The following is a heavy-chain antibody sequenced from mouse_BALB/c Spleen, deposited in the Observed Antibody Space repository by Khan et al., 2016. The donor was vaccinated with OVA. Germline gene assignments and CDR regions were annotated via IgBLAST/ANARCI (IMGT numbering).Heavy chain of an antibody. CDR2: ISNGGGST. Sequence: VESGGGLVQPGGSLKLSCATSGFTFSDYYMYWVRQTPEKRLEWVAYISNGGGSTYYPDTVKGRFTISRDNAKNTLYLQLSRLKSDDTAMYYCARRRGLYDYDGFAYWGQGTLVTVSA. D-gene: IGHD2-4*01. CDR1: GFTFSDYY. CDR3: ARRRGLYDYDGFAY. V-gene: IGHV5-12*02. J-gene: IGHJ3*01.